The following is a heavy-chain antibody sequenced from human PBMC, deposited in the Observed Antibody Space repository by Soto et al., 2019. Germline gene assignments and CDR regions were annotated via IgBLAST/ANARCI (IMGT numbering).Heavy chain of an antibody. CDR2: ISYDGSNK. CDR3: ARFPRDSTQYYYYYGMDV. Sequence: GWSLRLSCATSGFSFSDYALIWVRQAPGKXLERVAVISYDGSNKYYADSVKGRFTISRDNSENTLYLQMNSLRAEDTAVYYCARFPRDSTQYYYYYGMDVSGQVTTVTDSS. V-gene: IGHV3-30-3*01. J-gene: IGHJ6*02. CDR1: GFSFSDYA. D-gene: IGHD3-22*01.